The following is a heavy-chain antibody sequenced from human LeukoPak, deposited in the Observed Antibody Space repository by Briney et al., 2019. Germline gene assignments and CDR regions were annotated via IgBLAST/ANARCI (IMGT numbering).Heavy chain of an antibody. D-gene: IGHD2-15*01. J-gene: IGHJ4*02. CDR3: ARTRQGYYSDY. CDR2: ISSSGDST. Sequence: GGSLRLSCAASGFMFSGYSMNWVRQAPGKGLEWVSWISSSGDSTYYADSVKGRFAISRDNAKNSLSLQMDRLRDEDTAVYYCARTRQGYYSDYRGQGTLVTVSS. CDR1: GFMFSGYS. V-gene: IGHV3-21*01.